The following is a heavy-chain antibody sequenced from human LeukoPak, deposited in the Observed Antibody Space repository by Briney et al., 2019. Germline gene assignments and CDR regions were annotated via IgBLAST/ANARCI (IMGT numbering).Heavy chain of an antibody. CDR2: IRYDGSNK. J-gene: IGHJ4*02. Sequence: PGGSLRLSCAASGFTFSSYGMHWVRQAPGKGLEWVAFIRYDGSNKYYADSVKGRFTISRDNSKNTLYLQMNSLRAEDTAVYYCARDPGSGYEEHFDYWVQGTLVTVSS. D-gene: IGHD5-12*01. CDR3: ARDPGSGYEEHFDY. CDR1: GFTFSSYG. V-gene: IGHV3-30*02.